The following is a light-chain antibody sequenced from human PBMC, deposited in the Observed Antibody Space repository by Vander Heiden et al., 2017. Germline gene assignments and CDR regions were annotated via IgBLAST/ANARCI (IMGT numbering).Light chain of an antibody. CDR3: GTWDTGLTQMV. Sequence: QSVLTQPPSVSAAPGQRVTISCSGTYSNVGSHSVSWYLQLPGTAPKLLIYDNFQRPSGIPDRFSGYKSGTSAILGISGLQAEDEANYYCGTWDTGLTQMVFGGGTKVTVL. CDR1: YSNVGSHS. V-gene: IGLV1-51*01. J-gene: IGLJ2*01. CDR2: DNF.